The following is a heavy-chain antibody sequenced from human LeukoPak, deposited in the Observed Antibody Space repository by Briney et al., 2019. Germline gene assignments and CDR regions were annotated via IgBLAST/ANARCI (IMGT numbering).Heavy chain of an antibody. Sequence: GGSLRLSCAASGFTFSDYYMSWIRQVPGKGLEWVSYISSSGSTIYYADSVKGRFTISRDNAKNSLYLQMNSLRAEDTAVYYCARVTVTNYYYGMDVWGQGTTVTVSS. J-gene: IGHJ6*02. CDR2: ISSSGSTI. V-gene: IGHV3-11*01. CDR1: GFTFSDYY. CDR3: ARVTVTNYYYGMDV. D-gene: IGHD4-17*01.